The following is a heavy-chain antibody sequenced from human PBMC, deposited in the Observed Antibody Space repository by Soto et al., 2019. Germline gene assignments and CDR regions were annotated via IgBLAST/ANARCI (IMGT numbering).Heavy chain of an antibody. CDR3: AKDRDYVWGSYRYWHYYGMDV. V-gene: IGHV3-23*01. CDR1: GFTFSSYA. Sequence: PGGSLRLSCAASGFTFSSYAMSWVRQAPGKGLEWVSAISGSGGSTYYADSVKGRFTISRDNSKNTLYLQMNSLRAEDTAVYYCAKDRDYVWGSYRYWHYYGMDVWGQGTTVTVSS. CDR2: ISGSGGST. D-gene: IGHD3-16*02. J-gene: IGHJ6*02.